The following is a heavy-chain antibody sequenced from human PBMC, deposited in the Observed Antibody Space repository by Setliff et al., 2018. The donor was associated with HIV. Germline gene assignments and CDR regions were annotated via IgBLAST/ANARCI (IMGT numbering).Heavy chain of an antibody. D-gene: IGHD3-16*01. V-gene: IGHV4-61*02. CDR3: ARRSPGGGYYMDV. Sequence: KPSETLSLTCTVSGGSISSGNYYWSWIRQPAGKGLEWIGRIYTSGSTNYNPSLKSRVTISLDTSKNQFSLNLSSVTAADTAVYYCARRSPGGGYYMDVWGRGTTVTVSS. J-gene: IGHJ6*03. CDR1: GGSISSGNYY. CDR2: IYTSGST.